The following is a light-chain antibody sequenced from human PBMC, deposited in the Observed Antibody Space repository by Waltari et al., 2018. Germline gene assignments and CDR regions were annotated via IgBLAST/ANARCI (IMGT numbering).Light chain of an antibody. J-gene: IGKJ2*01. CDR1: QSISSW. CDR2: DDS. CDR3: QQYNSYPYT. V-gene: IGKV1-5*01. Sequence: DIQMTQSPSTLSASVGDRVTITCRASQSISSWFAWYQQKPGKAPTSLIYDDSSLESGVPSRFSGSGSGTEFTLTISSLQPDDFATYYCQQYNSYPYTFGQGTKLEIK.